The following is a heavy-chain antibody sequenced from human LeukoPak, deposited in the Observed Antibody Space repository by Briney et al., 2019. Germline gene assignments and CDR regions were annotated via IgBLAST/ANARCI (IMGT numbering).Heavy chain of an antibody. J-gene: IGHJ6*02. CDR2: IYSGGNT. CDR3: ARGLPRSYYYYGMDV. CDR1: GFTVSSDY. V-gene: IGHV3-53*01. D-gene: IGHD5/OR15-5a*01. Sequence: GGSLRLSCAASGFTVSSDYMSWVRQAPGKGLEWVSVIYSGGNTCYADSVKGRFTISRDNSKNTLYLQMNSLRAEDTAVYYCARGLPRSYYYYGMDVWGQGTTVTVSS.